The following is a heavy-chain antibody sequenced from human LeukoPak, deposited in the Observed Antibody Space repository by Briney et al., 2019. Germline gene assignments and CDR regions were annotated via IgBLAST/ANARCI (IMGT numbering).Heavy chain of an antibody. Sequence: GGSLRLSCAASGFTFSSYGMHWVRQAPGKGLEWVAVISYDGSNKYYADSVKGRFTISRDNSKNTLYLQMNSLRAEDTAVYYCAKDPQQLVRVNWFDPWGQGTLVTVSS. J-gene: IGHJ5*02. CDR2: ISYDGSNK. CDR3: AKDPQQLVRVNWFDP. V-gene: IGHV3-30*18. D-gene: IGHD6-13*01. CDR1: GFTFSSYG.